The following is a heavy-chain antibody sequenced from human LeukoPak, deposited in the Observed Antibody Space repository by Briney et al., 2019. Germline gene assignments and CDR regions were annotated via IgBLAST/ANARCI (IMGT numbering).Heavy chain of an antibody. V-gene: IGHV3-66*01. D-gene: IGHD4-17*01. CDR3: ARGFRSVTTWGYFNY. CDR2: IYSGGGT. CDR1: GFTVSTNY. J-gene: IGHJ4*02. Sequence: GGSLRLSCAASGFTVSTNYMSWVRQAPGKGLEWVSLIYSGGGTYYADSVKGRFTISRDNSRNTLSLQMNSLRVDDTAVYYCARGFRSVTTWGYFNYWGQGALVTVSS.